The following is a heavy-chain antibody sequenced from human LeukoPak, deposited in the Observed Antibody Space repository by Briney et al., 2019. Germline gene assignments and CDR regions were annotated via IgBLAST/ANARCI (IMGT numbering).Heavy chain of an antibody. CDR2: ISGSGGST. Sequence: GGSLRLSCAASGFTFSTYAMSWVRQAPGKGLEWVSAISGSGGSTYYADSVKGRFTISRDNSKNTLYLQMNSLRAEDTAVYYCAKSTQYFYDSSGYYPDYWGQGTLVTVSS. J-gene: IGHJ4*02. CDR1: GFTFSTYA. V-gene: IGHV3-23*01. D-gene: IGHD3-22*01. CDR3: AKSTQYFYDSSGYYPDY.